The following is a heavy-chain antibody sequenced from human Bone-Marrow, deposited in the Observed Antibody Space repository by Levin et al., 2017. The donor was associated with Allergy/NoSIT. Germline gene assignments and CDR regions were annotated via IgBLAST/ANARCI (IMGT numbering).Heavy chain of an antibody. CDR3: ARTGDTSGWSPLES. Sequence: GESLKISCKASGYRFSSYWISWVRQMPGKGLEWMGAIDPSDSFVNYDPSFQGHVTISTDNSITTAYLQWNSLQASDTAVYYCARTGDTSGWSPLESWGQGTLVIVSS. V-gene: IGHV5-10-1*01. CDR1: GYRFSSYW. CDR2: IDPSDSFV. J-gene: IGHJ4*02. D-gene: IGHD6-19*01.